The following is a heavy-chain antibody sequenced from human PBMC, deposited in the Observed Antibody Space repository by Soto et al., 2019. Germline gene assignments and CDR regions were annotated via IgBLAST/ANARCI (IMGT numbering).Heavy chain of an antibody. V-gene: IGHV3-74*01. CDR1: GFTFSDEG. D-gene: IGHD1-1*01. Sequence: EVQLVESGGGLVQPGGSLRLSCATSGFTFSDEGMHWVRQAPGKGLVWVSGINKDGGYRNYADFVEGRFTIFRDDAKSELYLQWDRLRVEDTDVYYCARGGLEPFNYLGQGDLVTVSP. J-gene: IGHJ4*02. CDR2: INKDGGYR. CDR3: ARGGLEPFNY.